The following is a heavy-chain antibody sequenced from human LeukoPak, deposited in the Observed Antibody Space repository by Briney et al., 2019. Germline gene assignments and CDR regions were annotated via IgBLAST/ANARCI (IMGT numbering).Heavy chain of an antibody. CDR2: IYPGDSDT. D-gene: IGHD5-24*01. J-gene: IGHJ4*02. CDR1: GYRFTSYW. Sequence: GESLKISXKGSGYRFTSYWIGWVRQMPGKGLEWMGIIYPGDSDTIYSPSFQGQVTISADKSISTAYLQWSSLKASDTAMYYCARSRRDGYNYLYFDYWGQGTLVTVSS. CDR3: ARSRRDGYNYLYFDY. V-gene: IGHV5-51*01.